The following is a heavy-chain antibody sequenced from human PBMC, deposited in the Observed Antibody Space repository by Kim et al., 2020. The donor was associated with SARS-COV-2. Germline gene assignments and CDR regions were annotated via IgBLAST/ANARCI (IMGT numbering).Heavy chain of an antibody. V-gene: IGHV4-31*03. D-gene: IGHD1-26*01. Sequence: SETLSLTCTVSGGSISSGGYYWSWIRQHPGKGLEWIGYIYYSGSTYYNPSLKSRVTISVDTSKNQFSLKLSSVTAADTAVYYCASLYSGSYYVDYWGQGTLVTVSS. CDR3: ASLYSGSYYVDY. CDR1: GGSISSGGYY. CDR2: IYYSGST. J-gene: IGHJ4*02.